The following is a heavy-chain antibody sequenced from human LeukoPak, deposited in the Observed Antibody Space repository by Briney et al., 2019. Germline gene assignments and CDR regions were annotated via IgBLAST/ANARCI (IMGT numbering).Heavy chain of an antibody. J-gene: IGHJ6*03. CDR3: ARVSPYYGSGSSYYYYYYMDV. D-gene: IGHD3-10*01. CDR1: GGSISSYY. V-gene: IGHV4-4*07. CDR2: IYTSGST. Sequence: SETLSLTCTVSGGSISSYYWSWIRQPAGKGLEWIGRIYTSGSTNYNPSLKSRVTMSVDTSKNQFSLKLSSVTAADTAVYYCARVSPYYGSGSSYYYYYYMDVWGKGTTVTISS.